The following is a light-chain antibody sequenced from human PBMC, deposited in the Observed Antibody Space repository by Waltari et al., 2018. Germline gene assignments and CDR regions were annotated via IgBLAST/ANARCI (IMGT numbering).Light chain of an antibody. CDR2: HAS. CDR1: QSVGKY. V-gene: IGKV3-20*01. Sequence: VLTPSPGTLSLSPGEGATLSSRASQSVGKYLAWYQQRPGQAPRLLIYHASIRAPGIPDRFSGSGSETDFSLTISRLEPEDFAVYYCQKYRSLPATFGQGTKVEI. CDR3: QKYRSLPAT. J-gene: IGKJ1*01.